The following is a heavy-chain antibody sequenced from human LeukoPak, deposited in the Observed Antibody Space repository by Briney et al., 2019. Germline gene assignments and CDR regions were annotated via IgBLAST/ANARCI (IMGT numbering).Heavy chain of an antibody. CDR3: ARVTLGDTAWGSLYYFDY. CDR2: IYHSGRT. Sequence: SETLSLTCTVSGYSISSGYYWGWIRQPPGKGLEWIGSIYHSGRTFYNPSLKSRVTISVDTSKNQLSLKLSSVTAADTAVYYCARVTLGDTAWGSLYYFDYWGQGTLVTVSS. CDR1: GYSISSGYY. V-gene: IGHV4-38-2*02. J-gene: IGHJ4*02. D-gene: IGHD5-18*01.